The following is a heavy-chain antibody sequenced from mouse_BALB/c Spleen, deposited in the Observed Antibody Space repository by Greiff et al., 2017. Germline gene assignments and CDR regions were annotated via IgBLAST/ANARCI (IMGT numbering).Heavy chain of an antibody. Sequence: VKVVESGAELVRPGTSVKVSCKASGYAFTNYLIEWVKQRPGQGLEWIGVINPGSGGTNYNEKFKGKATLTADKSSSTAYMQLSSLTSDDSAVYFCARSGSGPMDYWGQGTSVTVSS. CDR3: ARSGSGPMDY. J-gene: IGHJ4*01. D-gene: IGHD1-1*01. V-gene: IGHV1-54*01. CDR1: GYAFTNYL. CDR2: INPGSGGT.